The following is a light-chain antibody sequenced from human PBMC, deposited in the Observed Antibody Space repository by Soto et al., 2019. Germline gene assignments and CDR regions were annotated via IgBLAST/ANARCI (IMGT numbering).Light chain of an antibody. Sequence: ERVMTQSPATLSVSPGERATLSCRASQSVGSNLAWYQQKPGQAPRLLIFGASSRATGVPARFSGSGSGTEFTLTINSLQSEDFAVYYCQQYDAWPLTFGGGTKVDIK. CDR3: QQYDAWPLT. CDR2: GAS. V-gene: IGKV3-15*01. J-gene: IGKJ4*01. CDR1: QSVGSN.